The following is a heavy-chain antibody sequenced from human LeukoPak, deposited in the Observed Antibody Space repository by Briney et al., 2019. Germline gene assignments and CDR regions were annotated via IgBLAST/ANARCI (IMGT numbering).Heavy chain of an antibody. V-gene: IGHV1-8*01. CDR1: GYTFTSYD. J-gene: IGHJ6*02. Sequence: ASVKVSCKASGYTFTSYDIHWVRQATGQGLEWMGWMNPNSGNTGYAQKFQGRVTMTRNTSISTAYMELSSLRSEDTAVYYCARSRSASLTIFGVVIIDYYYYGMDVWGQGTTVTVSS. CDR2: MNPNSGNT. D-gene: IGHD3-3*01. CDR3: ARSRSASLTIFGVVIIDYYYYGMDV.